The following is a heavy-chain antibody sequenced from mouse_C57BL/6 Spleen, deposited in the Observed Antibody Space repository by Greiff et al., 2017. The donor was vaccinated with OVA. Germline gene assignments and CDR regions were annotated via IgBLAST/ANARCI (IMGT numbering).Heavy chain of an antibody. CDR3: KEWGNYDYYAMDY. Sequence: VQLQQSGAELVRPGASVTLSCKASGYTFTDYEMHWVKQTPVHGLEWIGAIDPETGGTAYNQKFKGKAILTADKSSSSAYMELRSLTSEDSAVYYCKEWGNYDYYAMDYWGQGTSVTVSS. V-gene: IGHV1-15*01. J-gene: IGHJ4*01. CDR1: GYTFTDYE. D-gene: IGHD2-1*01. CDR2: IDPETGGT.